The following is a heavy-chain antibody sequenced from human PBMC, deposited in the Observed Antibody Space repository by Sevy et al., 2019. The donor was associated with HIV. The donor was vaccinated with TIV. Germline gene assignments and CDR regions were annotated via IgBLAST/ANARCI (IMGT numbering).Heavy chain of an antibody. D-gene: IGHD6-13*01. V-gene: IGHV3-72*01. Sequence: GGSLRLSCAASGFTFSDHYMEWVHQAPGKGLEWVGRTRNNADSYTTEYAASVKGRFTISRDDSKNSLYLQMNSLKTEDTAVYYCATHAAIAAAGRVFDYWGQGSLVTVSS. CDR1: GFTFSDHY. CDR3: ATHAAIAAAGRVFDY. CDR2: TRNNADSYTT. J-gene: IGHJ4*02.